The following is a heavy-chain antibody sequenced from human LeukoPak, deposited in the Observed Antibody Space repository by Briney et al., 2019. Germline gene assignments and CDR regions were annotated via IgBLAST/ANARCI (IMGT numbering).Heavy chain of an antibody. CDR2: ISSSSSYI. CDR1: GFTFSSYS. V-gene: IGHV3-21*01. Sequence: GGSLRLSCAASGFTFSSYSMNWVRQAPGKGLEWVSSISSSSSYIYYADSVKGRFTISRDNARNSLYLQMNSLRAEDTAVYYCARVAGIYDSSGPIDGQDAFDIWGQGTMVTVSS. D-gene: IGHD3-22*01. CDR3: ARVAGIYDSSGPIDGQDAFDI. J-gene: IGHJ3*02.